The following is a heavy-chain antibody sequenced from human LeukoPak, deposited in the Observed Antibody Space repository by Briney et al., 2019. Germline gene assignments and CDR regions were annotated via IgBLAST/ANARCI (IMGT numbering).Heavy chain of an antibody. J-gene: IGHJ6*02. Sequence: GGSLRLSCAASGFTFSSYWMSWVRQAPGKGLEWVANIKQDGSEKYYVDSVKGRFTISRDNSKNTLYLQMNSLRAEDTAVYYCAKVSNYYGSGSHYYYGMDVWGQGTTVTVSS. V-gene: IGHV3-7*01. CDR1: GFTFSSYW. D-gene: IGHD3-10*01. CDR2: IKQDGSEK. CDR3: AKVSNYYGSGSHYYYGMDV.